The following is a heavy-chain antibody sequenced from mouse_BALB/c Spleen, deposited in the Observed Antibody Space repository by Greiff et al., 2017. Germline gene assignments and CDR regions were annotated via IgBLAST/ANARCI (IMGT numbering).Heavy chain of an antibody. CDR2: IDPANGNT. Sequence: VQLQQSGAELVKPGASVKLSCTASGFNIKDTYMHWVKQRPEQGLEWIGRIDPANGNTKYDPKFQGKATITADTSSNTAYLQLSSLTSEDTAVYYCASGSSPAWFAYWGQGTLVTVSA. V-gene: IGHV14-3*02. J-gene: IGHJ3*01. CDR1: GFNIKDTY. CDR3: ASGSSPAWFAY. D-gene: IGHD1-1*01.